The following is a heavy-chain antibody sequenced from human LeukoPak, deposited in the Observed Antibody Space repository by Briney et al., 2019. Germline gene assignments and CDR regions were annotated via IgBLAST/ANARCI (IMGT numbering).Heavy chain of an antibody. D-gene: IGHD2-2*01. V-gene: IGHV4-39*07. CDR2: IYYSGST. CDR1: GGSISSSSYY. Sequence: SETQSLTCTVSGGSISSSSYYWGWIRQPPGKGLEWIGSIYYSGSTYYNPSLKSRVTISVDTSKNQFSLKLSSVTAADTAVYYCARVLGCSSTSCYYQNDYWGQGTLVTVSS. J-gene: IGHJ4*02. CDR3: ARVLGCSSTSCYYQNDY.